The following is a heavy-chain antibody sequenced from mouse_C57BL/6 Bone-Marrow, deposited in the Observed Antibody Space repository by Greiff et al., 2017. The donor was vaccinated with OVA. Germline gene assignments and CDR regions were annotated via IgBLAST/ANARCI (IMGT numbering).Heavy chain of an antibody. Sequence: QVQLQQPGAELVKPGASVKLSCKASGYTFTSYWMHWVKQRPGQGLEWIGMIHPNSGSTNYNEKFKSKATLTVDKSSSTAYMQLSSLTSEDSAVYYCVTDGYYPWFAYWGQGTLVTVSA. V-gene: IGHV1-64*01. CDR2: IHPNSGST. J-gene: IGHJ3*01. D-gene: IGHD2-3*01. CDR3: VTDGYYPWFAY. CDR1: GYTFTSYW.